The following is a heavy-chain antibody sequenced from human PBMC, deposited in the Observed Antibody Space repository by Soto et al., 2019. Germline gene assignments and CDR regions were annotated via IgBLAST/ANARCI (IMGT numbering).Heavy chain of an antibody. CDR2: IIPIFGTA. CDR3: ARGLAVAGTPVLYYYYYYGMDV. Sequence: ASVKVSCKASGGTFSSYAISWVRQAPGQGLEWMGGIIPIFGTANYAQKFQGRVTITADKSTSTAYMELSSLRSEDTAVYYCARGLAVAGTPVLYYYYYYGMDVWGQGPTVTVYS. D-gene: IGHD6-19*01. J-gene: IGHJ6*02. V-gene: IGHV1-69*06. CDR1: GGTFSSYA.